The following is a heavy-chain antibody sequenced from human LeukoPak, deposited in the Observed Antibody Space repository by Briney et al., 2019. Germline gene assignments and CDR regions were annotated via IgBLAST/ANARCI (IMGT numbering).Heavy chain of an antibody. J-gene: IGHJ4*02. CDR1: GGSVSSSSYD. Sequence: PSETLSLTCTVSGGSVSSSSYDWGWIRQPPGKGRDWIGSIYYIGSTYYNPSLKSRVTISVDTSKNPFSLKLSSVTAAETAVYYCARPAAYYDSSDPYDSWGQGNLVTVSS. D-gene: IGHD3-22*01. V-gene: IGHV4-39*01. CDR2: IYYIGST. CDR3: ARPAAYYDSSDPYDS.